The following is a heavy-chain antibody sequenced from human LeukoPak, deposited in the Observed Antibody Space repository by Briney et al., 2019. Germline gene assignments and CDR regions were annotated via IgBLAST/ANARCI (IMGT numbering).Heavy chain of an antibody. CDR2: IMRDGSEK. V-gene: IGHV3-7*01. CDR1: GFTFSSYV. CDR3: ARDPSRGYSYGYADY. D-gene: IGHD5-18*01. J-gene: IGHJ4*02. Sequence: GGSLRLSCAASGFTFSSYVMSWVRQAPGKGLEWVANIMRDGSEKYYVDSVKGRFTISRDNAKNSLYLQMNSLRAEDTAVYYCARDPSRGYSYGYADYWGQGSLVIVSS.